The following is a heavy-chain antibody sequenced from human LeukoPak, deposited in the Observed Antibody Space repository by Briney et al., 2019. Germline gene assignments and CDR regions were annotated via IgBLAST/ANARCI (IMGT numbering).Heavy chain of an antibody. CDR2: IKSKSDGGTT. CDR3: TDDEYYYDSSAYSP. Sequence: ETLSLTCTVSGGSISSYYWSWIRQPPGKGLEWVGRIKSKSDGGTTDYAAPVKGRFTIARDASKKRGYLQMNSLKTEDTAVSYCTDDEYYYDSSAYSPWGQGTLVTVSS. J-gene: IGHJ5*02. CDR1: GGSISSYY. V-gene: IGHV3-15*07. D-gene: IGHD3-22*01.